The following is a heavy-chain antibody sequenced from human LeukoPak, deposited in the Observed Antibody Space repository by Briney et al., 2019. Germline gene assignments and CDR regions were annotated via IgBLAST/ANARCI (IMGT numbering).Heavy chain of an antibody. J-gene: IGHJ4*02. Sequence: ASVKVSCKVSGYTLSELSMHWVRQAPGKGLEWMGGSDPEDGETIYAQKFQGRVTMTEGTSTDTAYMELSGLRSEDTAVFYCATLDHYDILTGSTQAVKWGQGTLVTVSS. CDR3: ATLDHYDILTGSTQAVK. CDR2: SDPEDGET. D-gene: IGHD3-9*01. V-gene: IGHV1-24*01. CDR1: GYTLSELS.